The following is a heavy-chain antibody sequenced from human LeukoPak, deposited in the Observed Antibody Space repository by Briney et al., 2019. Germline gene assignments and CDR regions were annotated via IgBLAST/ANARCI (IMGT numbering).Heavy chain of an antibody. CDR3: AIDPYSSGWMGGDYFDY. CDR2: VGAGGGST. CDR1: GFSFSTYA. V-gene: IGHV3-23*01. D-gene: IGHD6-19*01. Sequence: GGSLRLSCAASGFSFSTYAMSWVRQAPGKGLEFVSSVGAGGGSTYYADSVKGRFAISRDNSASTLYVEMNSLRADDTAIYFCAIDPYSSGWMGGDYFDYWGQGTLVTVSS. J-gene: IGHJ4*02.